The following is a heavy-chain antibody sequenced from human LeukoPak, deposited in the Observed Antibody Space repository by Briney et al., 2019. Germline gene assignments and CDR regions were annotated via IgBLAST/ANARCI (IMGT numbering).Heavy chain of an antibody. D-gene: IGHD6-19*01. V-gene: IGHV3-30*02. CDR3: AKDRPHSSGWGTPADF. Sequence: PGGSLRLSCAASGSTFSTSGMHWVRQAPVKGLEWVAYVPFDGIKKFYADSVRGRFTISRDNSKNTLYLQLNSLRPDDTAVYYCAKDRPHSSGWGTPADFWGQGTLVTVSS. CDR1: GSTFSTSG. J-gene: IGHJ4*02. CDR2: VPFDGIKK.